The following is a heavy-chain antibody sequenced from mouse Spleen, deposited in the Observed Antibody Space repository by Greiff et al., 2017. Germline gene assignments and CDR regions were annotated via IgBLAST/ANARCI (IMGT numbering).Heavy chain of an antibody. D-gene: IGHD1-1*01. CDR2: IDPETGGT. CDR1: GYTFTSYW. Sequence: VQLQQPGAELVKPGASVKLSCKASGYTFTSYWMHWVKQTPVHGLEWIGAIDPETGGTAYNQKFKGKAILTADKSSSTAYMELRSLTSEDSAVYYCTRDYDGSYYFDYWGQGTTLTVSS. V-gene: IGHV1-15*01. CDR3: TRDYDGSYYFDY. J-gene: IGHJ2*01.